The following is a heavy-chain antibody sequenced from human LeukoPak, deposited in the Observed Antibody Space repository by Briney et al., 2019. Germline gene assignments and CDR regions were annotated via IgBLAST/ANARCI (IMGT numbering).Heavy chain of an antibody. CDR1: GGSISSGDYY. J-gene: IGHJ4*02. V-gene: IGHV4-30-4*08. CDR3: ARDLGDIVVVPAARE. CDR2: IYYSGST. Sequence: SETLSLTRTVSGGSISSGDYYWSWIRQPPGKGLEWIGYIYYSGSTYYNPSLKSRVTISVDTSKNQFSLKLSSVTAADTAVYYCARDLGDIVVVPAAREWGQGTLVTVSS. D-gene: IGHD2-2*01.